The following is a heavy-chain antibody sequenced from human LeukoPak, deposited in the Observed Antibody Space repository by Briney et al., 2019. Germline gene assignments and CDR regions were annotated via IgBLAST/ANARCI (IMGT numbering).Heavy chain of an antibody. V-gene: IGHV4-34*01. CDR2: INHSGST. CDR3: ARGRLARSPYFDY. CDR1: GGSFSGYY. Sequence: SETLSLTCAVYGGSFSGYYWSWIRQPPGKGLEWIGEINHSGSTNYNPSLKSRVTISVDTSKNQFSLRLSSVTAADTAVYYCARGRLARSPYFDYWGQGTLVTVSS. D-gene: IGHD6-19*01. J-gene: IGHJ4*02.